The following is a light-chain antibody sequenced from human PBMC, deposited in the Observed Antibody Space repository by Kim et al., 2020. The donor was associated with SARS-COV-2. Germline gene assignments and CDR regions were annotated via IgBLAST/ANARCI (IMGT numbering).Light chain of an antibody. V-gene: IGLV1-40*01. Sequence: QRVTIPCTGSSSNIGADYDVHWYQQFPGTAPKLLIYSDINRPSGVPDRFSGSKSGTSASLAITGLQAEDEADYYCQSYDSSLSGYVFGSGTKVTVL. CDR3: QSYDSSLSGYV. CDR2: SDI. J-gene: IGLJ6*01. CDR1: SSNIGADYD.